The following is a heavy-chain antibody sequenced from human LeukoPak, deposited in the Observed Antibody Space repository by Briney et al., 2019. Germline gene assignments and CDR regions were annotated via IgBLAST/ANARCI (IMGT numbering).Heavy chain of an antibody. CDR2: IKQDGSEK. Sequence: GDSLRLSCAASGFTFTKYWMSWVRQAPGKGLEWVANIKQDGSEKYYVDSVKGRFTISRDNAKNSLYLQMNSLRAEDTAVYYCARDKAAAGTVDYWGQGTLVTVSS. CDR3: ARDKAAAGTVDY. D-gene: IGHD6-13*01. CDR1: GFTFTKYW. J-gene: IGHJ4*02. V-gene: IGHV3-7*01.